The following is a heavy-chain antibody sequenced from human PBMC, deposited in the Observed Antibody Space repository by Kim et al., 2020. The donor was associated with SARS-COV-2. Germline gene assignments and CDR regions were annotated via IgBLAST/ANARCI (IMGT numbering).Heavy chain of an antibody. Sequence: SETLSLTCAVYGGSFSGYYWSWIRQPPGKGLEWIGEINHSGSTNYNPSLKSRVTISVDTSKNQFSLKLSSVTAADTAVYYCARVRVPIYSSSWQHFDYWGQGTLVTVSS. CDR2: INHSGST. CDR3: ARVRVPIYSSSWQHFDY. J-gene: IGHJ4*02. CDR1: GGSFSGYY. V-gene: IGHV4-34*01. D-gene: IGHD6-13*01.